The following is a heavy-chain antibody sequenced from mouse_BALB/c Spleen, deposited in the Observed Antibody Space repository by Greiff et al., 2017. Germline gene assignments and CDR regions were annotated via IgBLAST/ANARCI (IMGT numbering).Heavy chain of an antibody. CDR2: ISSGGSYT. J-gene: IGHJ4*01. D-gene: IGHD3-3*01. V-gene: IGHV5-9-3*01. CDR1: GFTFSSYT. Sequence: EVQGVESGGGLVKPGGSLKLSCAASGFTFSSYTMSWVRQTPEKRLEWVATISSGGSYTYYPDSVKGRFTISRDNAKNTLYLQMTSLRSEDTAMYYCARGGGHYYAMDYWGQGTSVTVSS. CDR3: ARGGGHYYAMDY.